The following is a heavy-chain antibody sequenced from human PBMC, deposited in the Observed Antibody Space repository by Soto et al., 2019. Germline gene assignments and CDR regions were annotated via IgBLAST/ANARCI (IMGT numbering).Heavy chain of an antibody. V-gene: IGHV3-33*01. CDR2: IWYDGSNK. J-gene: IGHJ6*02. CDR3: ARDLDYYGMDV. Sequence: QVQLVESGGGVVQPGRSLRLSCAASGFTFSSYGMHWVRQAPGKGLEWVAVIWYDGSNKYYADSVKGRFTISRDNSKNTRYLQMNSLRAEDTAVYYCARDLDYYGMDVWGQGTTVTVSS. CDR1: GFTFSSYG.